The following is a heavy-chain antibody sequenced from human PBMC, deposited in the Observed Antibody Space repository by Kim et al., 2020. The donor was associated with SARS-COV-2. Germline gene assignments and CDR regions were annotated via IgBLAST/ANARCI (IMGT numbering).Heavy chain of an antibody. CDR1: GFTFSTYA. V-gene: IGHV3-23*01. CDR2: ISTSGTNT. Sequence: GGSLRLSCAASGFTFSTYAMTWVRQAPGKGLEWVSAISTSGTNTYYADSVKGRFTISSDNSKNTLYLQMNSLRAEDTAVYYCAKRMLSSSGNYYFDYWGQGTLVTVSS. CDR3: AKRMLSSSGNYYFDY. D-gene: IGHD3-22*01. J-gene: IGHJ4*02.